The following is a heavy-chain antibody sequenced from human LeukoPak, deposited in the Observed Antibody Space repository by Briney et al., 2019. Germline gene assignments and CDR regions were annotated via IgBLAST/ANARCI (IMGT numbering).Heavy chain of an antibody. V-gene: IGHV4-59*13. Sequence: WDPETLLCSVSGHLKSSYYGMGLRQSREKAVVWIGYIHGRGSTNYNPYLKSRVTISVDTAKHRFSLKLSCVTAADTAVYYCARDRREQYCRGGSCYSALGFFDYWGQGTLVTVSS. J-gene: IGHJ4*02. CDR1: GHLKSSYY. CDR3: ARDRREQYCRGGSCYSALGFFDY. D-gene: IGHD2-15*01. CDR2: IHGRGST.